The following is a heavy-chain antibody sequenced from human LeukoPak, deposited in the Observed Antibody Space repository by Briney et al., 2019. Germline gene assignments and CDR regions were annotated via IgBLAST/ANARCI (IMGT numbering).Heavy chain of an antibody. Sequence: ASVKVSCKASGYTFTSYDINWVRQATGQGLEWMGWMNPNSGNTNYAQKLQGRVTMTTDTSTSTAYMELRSLRSDDTAVYYCARDLPYYYGSGSYDYWGQGTLVTVSS. CDR2: MNPNSGNT. V-gene: IGHV1-18*01. CDR1: GYTFTSYD. J-gene: IGHJ4*02. CDR3: ARDLPYYYGSGSYDY. D-gene: IGHD3-10*01.